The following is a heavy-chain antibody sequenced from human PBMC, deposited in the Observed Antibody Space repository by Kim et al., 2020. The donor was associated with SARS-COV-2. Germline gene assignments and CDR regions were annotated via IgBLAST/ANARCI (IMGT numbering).Heavy chain of an antibody. V-gene: IGHV4-59*01. Sequence: YNPSLKSRVTISVDTSKNQFSLKLSSVTAADTAVYYCARVHSSSWYLFDYWGQGTLVTVSS. D-gene: IGHD6-13*01. CDR3: ARVHSSSWYLFDY. J-gene: IGHJ4*02.